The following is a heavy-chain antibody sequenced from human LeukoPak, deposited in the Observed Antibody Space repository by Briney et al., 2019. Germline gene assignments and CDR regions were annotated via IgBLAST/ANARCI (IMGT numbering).Heavy chain of an antibody. Sequence: SETLSLTCTVSGGSISSYYWSWIRQPPGKGLEWIGYIYYSGSTNYNPSLKSRVTISVDTSKNQFSLKLSFVTAADTAVYYCAGTAPDWFDPWGQGTLVTVSS. V-gene: IGHV4-59*08. CDR1: GGSISSYY. CDR2: IYYSGST. J-gene: IGHJ5*02. CDR3: AGTAPDWFDP.